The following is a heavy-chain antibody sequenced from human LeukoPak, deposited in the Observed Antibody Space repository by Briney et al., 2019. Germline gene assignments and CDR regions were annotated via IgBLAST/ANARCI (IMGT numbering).Heavy chain of an antibody. CDR2: INPNSGGT. CDR3: AKNMGYGDYWYFDL. CDR1: GYTFIEDF. Sequence: ASLKVSCMASGYTFIEDFLHWVRQAPGEGRGWVWWINPNSGGTNYAQKFQGRVIMTRDTSISTAYMELSRLNSDDTAVYYCAKNMGYGDYWYFDLWGRGTLVTVSS. D-gene: IGHD4-17*01. J-gene: IGHJ2*01. V-gene: IGHV1-2*02.